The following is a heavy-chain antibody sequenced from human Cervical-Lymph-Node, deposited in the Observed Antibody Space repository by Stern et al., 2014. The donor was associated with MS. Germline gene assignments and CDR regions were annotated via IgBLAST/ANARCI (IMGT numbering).Heavy chain of an antibody. CDR2: SSVYNGNQ. V-gene: IGHV1-18*01. D-gene: IGHD2-15*01. Sequence: VQLMESGAEVKKPGASVKVSCKGSGYTFTNYGISWGRQAPGQGLEWMGWSSVYNGNQYDAQKLLGRVTMTTDSSTITAYMELRSLRSDDTAVYYCARGLLGSENAFDIWGQGTMVTVSS. J-gene: IGHJ3*02. CDR1: GYTFTNYG. CDR3: ARGLLGSENAFDI.